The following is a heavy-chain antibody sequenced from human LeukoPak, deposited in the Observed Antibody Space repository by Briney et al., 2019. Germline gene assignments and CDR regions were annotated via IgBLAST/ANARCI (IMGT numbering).Heavy chain of an antibody. V-gene: IGHV3-7*01. CDR1: GFIFGSYW. CDR3: ATDILTGYFRSYYYYMDV. D-gene: IGHD3-9*01. CDR2: IKQDGSEN. J-gene: IGHJ6*03. Sequence: PGGSLRLSCAASGFIFGSYWMSWVRQAPGKGLEWVANIKQDGSENYYMDSVKGRFTISRDNAQNSLYLQMNSLRAEDTAVYYCATDILTGYFRSYYYYMDVWGKGTTVTVSS.